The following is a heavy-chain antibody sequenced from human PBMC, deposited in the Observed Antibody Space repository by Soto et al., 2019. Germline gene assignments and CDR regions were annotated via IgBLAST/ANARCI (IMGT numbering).Heavy chain of an antibody. CDR1: GGSFSGYY. CDR2: INHSGST. Sequence: SETLSLTCAVYGGSFSGYYWSWIRQPQGKGLEWIGEINHSGSTNYNPSLKSRVTISVDTSKNQFSLKLSSVTAADTAVYYCARQFPTLWSGYYTGSHRPASSYYYYYMDVWGKGTTVTVSS. D-gene: IGHD3-3*01. J-gene: IGHJ6*03. V-gene: IGHV4-34*01. CDR3: ARQFPTLWSGYYTGSHRPASSYYYYYMDV.